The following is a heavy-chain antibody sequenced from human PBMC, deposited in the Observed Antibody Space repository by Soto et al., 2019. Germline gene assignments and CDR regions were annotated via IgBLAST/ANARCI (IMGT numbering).Heavy chain of an antibody. CDR3: ARDPGYYDSSGYYYNWFDP. Sequence: GGSLRLSCAASGFTFSDYYMSWIRQAPGKGLEWVSYISSSGSTIYYADSVKGRFTISRDNAKNSLYLQMNSLRDEDTAVYYCARDPGYYDSSGYYYNWFDPWGQGTLVTVSS. J-gene: IGHJ5*02. V-gene: IGHV3-11*04. CDR2: ISSSGSTI. D-gene: IGHD3-22*01. CDR1: GFTFSDYY.